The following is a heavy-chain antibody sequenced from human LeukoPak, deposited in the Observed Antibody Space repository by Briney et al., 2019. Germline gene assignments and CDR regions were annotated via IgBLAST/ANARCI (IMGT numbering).Heavy chain of an antibody. J-gene: IGHJ3*02. CDR3: ASQIVVVPTANDAFDI. D-gene: IGHD2-2*01. V-gene: IGHV3-74*01. CDR1: GFTFSNYW. Sequence: GGSLRLSCAASGFTFSNYWMHWVRQAPGRGLVWVSRLNSDGSNTTYADSVKGRFTISRDNAKNTLYLQMNSLRAEDTAVYYCASQIVVVPTANDAFDIWGQGTMATVSS. CDR2: LNSDGSNT.